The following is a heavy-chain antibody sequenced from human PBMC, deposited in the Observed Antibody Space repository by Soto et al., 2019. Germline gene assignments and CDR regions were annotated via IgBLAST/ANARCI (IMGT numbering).Heavy chain of an antibody. D-gene: IGHD2-15*01. Sequence: QITLKESGPTLVKPTQTLTLTCTFSGFSLSTSGVGVAWIRQPPGKALEWLALIYWEDDKRYRPSLESRLTITKDTSKTQVVLTMTNMDSVDTATYYCAYLPCSGGSRYWFSFSGMDVWGQGTTVTVSS. CDR2: IYWEDDK. J-gene: IGHJ6*02. V-gene: IGHV2-5*02. CDR1: GFSLSTSGVG. CDR3: AYLPCSGGSRYWFSFSGMDV.